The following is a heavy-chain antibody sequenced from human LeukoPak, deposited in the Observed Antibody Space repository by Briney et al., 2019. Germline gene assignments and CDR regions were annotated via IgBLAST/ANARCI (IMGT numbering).Heavy chain of an antibody. CDR1: GFTFTSYW. D-gene: IGHD3-10*01. V-gene: IGHV5-51*01. Sequence: GESLKISCQTSGFTFTSYWIGWVRQMPGKGLEWMGIIFPSDSDTRYSPSFQGQVTISADKSISTAYLQWSSLKASDTAMYYCARHGKMANRRGYFDYWGQGTLVTVSS. CDR3: ARHGKMANRRGYFDY. J-gene: IGHJ4*02. CDR2: IFPSDSDT.